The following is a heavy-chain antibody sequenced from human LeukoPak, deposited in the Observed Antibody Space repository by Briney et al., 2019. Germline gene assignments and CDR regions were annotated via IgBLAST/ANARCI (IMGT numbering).Heavy chain of an antibody. V-gene: IGHV4-34*01. CDR2: INESGAA. D-gene: IGHD1-26*01. Sequence: SETLSLTCAVYNGSLNDYYWSWIRQPPWRRLEWIGEINESGAASYNPSLKSRVTMSVDTSKNQFSLKLSSVTAADTAVYYCARRSEWDDAFDIWGQGTMVTVSS. CDR1: NGSLNDYY. CDR3: ARRSEWDDAFDI. J-gene: IGHJ3*02.